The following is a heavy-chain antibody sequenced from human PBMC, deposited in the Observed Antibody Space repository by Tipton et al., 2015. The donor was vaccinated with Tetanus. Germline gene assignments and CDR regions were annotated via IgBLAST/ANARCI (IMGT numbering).Heavy chain of an antibody. D-gene: IGHD1-14*01. J-gene: IGHJ6*02. Sequence: GSLRLSCAASGFTFDVYTMHWVRQAPGKGLEWVSLISWDARVTYYSDAVKGRFTISRDNRQGSLYLQMDSLRSEDTALYFCTRSHRADYFYGMDVWGQGTTVTVSS. CDR2: ISWDARVT. CDR1: GFTFDVYT. V-gene: IGHV3-43*01. CDR3: TRSHRADYFYGMDV.